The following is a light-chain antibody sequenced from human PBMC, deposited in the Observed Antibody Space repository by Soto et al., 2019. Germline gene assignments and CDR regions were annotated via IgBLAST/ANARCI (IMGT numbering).Light chain of an antibody. V-gene: IGLV2-14*01. Sequence: QSALTQPASVSGSPGQSITISCTGTSSDVGGYNYVSWYQQHPGKAPKLMIFDVRNRPSGVSNRFSGSKSGNTASLTISGLQAEDEADYYCSSYTSSSTLYVFGTGPQLTVL. CDR3: SSYTSSSTLYV. CDR1: SSDVGGYNY. CDR2: DVR. J-gene: IGLJ1*01.